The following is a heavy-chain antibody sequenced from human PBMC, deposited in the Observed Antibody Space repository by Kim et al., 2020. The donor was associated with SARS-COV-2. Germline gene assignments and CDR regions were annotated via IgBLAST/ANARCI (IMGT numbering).Heavy chain of an antibody. CDR2: ISYSGTA. D-gene: IGHD3-22*01. V-gene: IGHV4-59*13. Sequence: SETLSLTCSVSGGSITTSYWSWVRQPPGMGLEGIGYISYSGTASYNPSLDSRATMSVDTSKNEFSLKVYSMSAADTAVYYCARLDSSGYWYFCYWGQG. CDR1: GGSITTSY. CDR3: ARLDSSGYWYFCY. J-gene: IGHJ4*02.